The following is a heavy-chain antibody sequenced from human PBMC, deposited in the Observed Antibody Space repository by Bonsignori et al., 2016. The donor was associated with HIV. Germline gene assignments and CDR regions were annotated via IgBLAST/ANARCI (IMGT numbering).Heavy chain of an antibody. CDR2: VYSDGDTP. D-gene: IGHD3-3*01. Sequence: VRQAPGKGLVWVSRVYSDGDTPAYADSVKGRFTVSRDDARNTLYLQMTSLRDEDTATYYCVRDVRSGYLLGAYYYYYMDVWGKGTTVTVSS. J-gene: IGHJ6*03. V-gene: IGHV3-74*01. CDR3: VRDVRSGYLLGAYYYYYMDV.